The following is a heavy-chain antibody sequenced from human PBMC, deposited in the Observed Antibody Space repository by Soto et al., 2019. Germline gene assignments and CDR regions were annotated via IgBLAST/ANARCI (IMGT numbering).Heavy chain of an antibody. D-gene: IGHD2-15*01. CDR1: DDSISSDFYY. CDR3: ARRRCPEAVCWRYFDY. CDR2: IYSSGHT. J-gene: IGHJ4*02. V-gene: IGHV4-39*01. Sequence: SETLSLTCRVSDDSISSDFYYWGWIRQPPGKDLEWIGSIYSSGHTYYNPSLKSRVTVSVDTSKNQLFLNLNSVTAADTAVYYCARRRCPEAVCWRYFDYWGQGALVTVSS.